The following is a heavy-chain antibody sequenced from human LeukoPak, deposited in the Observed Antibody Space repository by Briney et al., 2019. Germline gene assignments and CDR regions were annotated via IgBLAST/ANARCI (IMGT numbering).Heavy chain of an antibody. V-gene: IGHV3-23*01. CDR3: ARAYGSSGYFQLPIDY. D-gene: IGHD3-22*01. Sequence: GGSLRLSCVASGFTFRSYAMSWVRQAPGKGLEWVSSISGGGSSTYCVDSVKGRFTISRDNSKNTVYLQMNSLRAEDTALYYCARAYGSSGYFQLPIDYWGQGTLVTVSS. CDR1: GFTFRSYA. CDR2: ISGGGSST. J-gene: IGHJ4*02.